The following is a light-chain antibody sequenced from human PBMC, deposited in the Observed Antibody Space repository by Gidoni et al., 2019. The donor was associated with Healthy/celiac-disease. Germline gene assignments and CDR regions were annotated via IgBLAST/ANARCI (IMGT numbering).Light chain of an antibody. CDR3: QQSYSTPLT. V-gene: IGKV1-39*01. CDR1: QRISSY. J-gene: IGKJ4*01. Sequence: DIQMTQSPSSLSASVGDRVTITCRASQRISSYLNWYQQKPGKAPKLLIYAASSLQSGVPSRFSGSGYGTEFTLTISSLQPEDFATYYCQQSYSTPLTFXGXTKVEIK. CDR2: AAS.